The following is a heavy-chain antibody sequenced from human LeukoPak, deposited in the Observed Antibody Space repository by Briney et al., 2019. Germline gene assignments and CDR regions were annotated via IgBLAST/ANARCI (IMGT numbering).Heavy chain of an antibody. CDR2: INHSGST. J-gene: IGHJ5*02. V-gene: IGHV4-34*01. D-gene: IGHD6-13*01. Sequence: PSETLSLTCAVYGGSFSGYYWSWIRQPPGKGLEWIGEINHSGSTNYNPSLKSRVTISVDTSKNQFSLKLSSVTAADTAVYYCARERGAAAAYFDPWGQGTLVIVSS. CDR3: ARERGAAAAYFDP. CDR1: GGSFSGYY.